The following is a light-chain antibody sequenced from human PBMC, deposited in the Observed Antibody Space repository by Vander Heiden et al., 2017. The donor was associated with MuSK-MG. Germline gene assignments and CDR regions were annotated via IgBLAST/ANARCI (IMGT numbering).Light chain of an antibody. V-gene: IGKV1-39*01. CDR1: QSISRY. J-gene: IGKJ2*01. CDR2: AAS. Sequence: DIQMTQSPSSLSASVGDRVTITCRASQSISRYLNWCQQKPGKAPKVLIYAASSFQSGVPSRFSGSGSGTDITLAISSLQPEDFATYYCHQSYGAPRTFGQGTKLEIK. CDR3: HQSYGAPRT.